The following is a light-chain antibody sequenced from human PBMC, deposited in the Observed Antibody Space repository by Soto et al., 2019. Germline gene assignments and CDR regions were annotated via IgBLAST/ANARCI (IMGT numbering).Light chain of an antibody. CDR2: DVS. Sequence: QSVLTQPRSVSGSPGQSVTISCAGTSSDVGGYNFVSWYQQHPGKAPKLMIYDVSERPLGVPDRFSGSKSGNTASLTISGLQADDEADYYCCSYAGSSTLVFGGGTKLTVL. CDR1: SSDVGGYNF. J-gene: IGLJ2*01. V-gene: IGLV2-11*01. CDR3: CSYAGSSTLV.